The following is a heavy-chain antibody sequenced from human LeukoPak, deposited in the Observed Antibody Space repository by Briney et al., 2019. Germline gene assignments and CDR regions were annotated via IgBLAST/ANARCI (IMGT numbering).Heavy chain of an antibody. V-gene: IGHV4-39*01. J-gene: IGHJ4*02. CDR2: IYYSGST. CDR3: ARHPPRGDGGLPFDY. CDR1: GGSISSSSYY. Sequence: PSETLSLTCTVSGGSISSSSYYWGWIRQPPGKGLEWIGSIYYSGSTYYNPSLKSRVTISVDTSKNQFSLKLSSVTAADTAVYYYARHPPRGDGGLPFDYWGQGTLVTVSS. D-gene: IGHD4-17*01.